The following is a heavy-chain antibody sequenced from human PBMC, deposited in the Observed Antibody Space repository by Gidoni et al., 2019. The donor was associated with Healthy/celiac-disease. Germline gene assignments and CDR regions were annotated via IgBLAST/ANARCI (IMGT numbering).Heavy chain of an antibody. CDR2: ISYDGSNK. Sequence: QVQLVESGGGVVQPGRSLRLSCAASGFTFSSYGMHWVRQAPGKGLEWVAVISYDGSNKYYADSVKGRFTISRDNSKNTLYLQMNSLRAEDTAVYYCAKSGIDWYFDLWGRGTLVTVSS. V-gene: IGHV3-30*18. CDR1: GFTFSSYG. J-gene: IGHJ2*01. CDR3: AKSGIDWYFDL.